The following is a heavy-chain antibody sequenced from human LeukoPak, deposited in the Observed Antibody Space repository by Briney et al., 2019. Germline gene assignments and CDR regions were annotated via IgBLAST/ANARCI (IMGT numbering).Heavy chain of an antibody. CDR3: ARLGYPSGMDV. CDR2: IIQDGSEK. Sequence: GGSLRLSCAASGFTFSSYWMGWVRQAPGKGLEWVANIIQDGSEKYYVDSVKGRFTISRGNAKNSLYLQMNGLRVEDTAVYYCARLGYPSGMDVWGQGTTVTVSS. V-gene: IGHV3-7*05. D-gene: IGHD2-15*01. CDR1: GFTFSSYW. J-gene: IGHJ6*02.